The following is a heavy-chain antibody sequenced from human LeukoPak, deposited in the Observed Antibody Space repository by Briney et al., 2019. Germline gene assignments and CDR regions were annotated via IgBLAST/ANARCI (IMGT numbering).Heavy chain of an antibody. V-gene: IGHV4-4*07. CDR1: GVSISSYY. CDR2: IYTSGST. J-gene: IGHJ3*02. D-gene: IGHD6-6*01. CDR3: ARGSNYYSSSSGDAFDI. Sequence: KRSETLSLTCTVSGVSISSYYWSWIRQPAGKGLEWIGRIYTSGSTNYNPSPKSRVTMSVDTSKNQFSLKLSSVTAADTAVYYCARGSNYYSSSSGDAFDIWGQGTMVTVSS.